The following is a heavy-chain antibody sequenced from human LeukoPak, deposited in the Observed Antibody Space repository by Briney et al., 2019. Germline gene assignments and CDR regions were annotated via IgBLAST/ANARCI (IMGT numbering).Heavy chain of an antibody. Sequence: GGSLRLSCAASGFTVSSNYMSWVRQAPGKGLEWVSVIYSGGSTYYADSVKGRFTISRDNSKNTLYLQMSSLRAEDTAVYYCAREVTIFGVANEGLDPWGQGTLVTVSS. CDR3: AREVTIFGVANEGLDP. D-gene: IGHD3-3*01. J-gene: IGHJ5*02. CDR2: IYSGGST. V-gene: IGHV3-53*01. CDR1: GFTVSSNY.